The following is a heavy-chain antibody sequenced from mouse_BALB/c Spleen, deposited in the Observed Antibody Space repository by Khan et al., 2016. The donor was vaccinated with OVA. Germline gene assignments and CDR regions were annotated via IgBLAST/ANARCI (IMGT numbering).Heavy chain of an antibody. V-gene: IGHV1S137*01. CDR3: KEGGGGNRFAY. CDR2: ISTYYGDA. D-gene: IGHD1-3*01. CDR1: GYTFTDFT. J-gene: IGHJ3*01. Sequence: QVQLQQSGAELVRPGVSVKISCKGSGYTFTDFTLHWVKQSHAMSLEWIGVISTYYGDATYNQRFKDKATMTVDKSSSTAYMELARLTSEDSALYYVKEGGGGNRFAYWGQGTLVTVSA.